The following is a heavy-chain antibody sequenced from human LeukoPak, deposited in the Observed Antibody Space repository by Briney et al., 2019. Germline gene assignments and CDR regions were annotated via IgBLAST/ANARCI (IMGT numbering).Heavy chain of an antibody. D-gene: IGHD3-9*01. V-gene: IGHV1-69*05. J-gene: IGHJ4*02. CDR1: GGTFSSYA. CDR3: ARVFDILTGQTFDY. CDR2: IIPIFGTA. Sequence: GSSVKVSCKASGGTFSSYAISWVRQAPGQGLEWMGRIIPIFGTANYAQKFQGRVSITTDESTSTAYMELSSLRSEDTAVYYCARVFDILTGQTFDYWGQGTLVTVSS.